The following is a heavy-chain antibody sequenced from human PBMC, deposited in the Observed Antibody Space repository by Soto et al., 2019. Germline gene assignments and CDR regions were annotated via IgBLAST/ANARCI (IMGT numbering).Heavy chain of an antibody. CDR2: INHSGST. Sequence: QVQLQQWGAGLLKPSETLSLTCAVYGGSFSGYYWSWIRQPPGKGLEWIGEINHSGSTNYNPSLKSRVTISVDTSKNQFSLKLSSVTAADTAVYYCARGRYSSGCPPQPPFFYGMDVWGQGTTVTVSS. CDR1: GGSFSGYY. J-gene: IGHJ6*02. V-gene: IGHV4-34*01. CDR3: ARGRYSSGCPPQPPFFYGMDV. D-gene: IGHD6-19*01.